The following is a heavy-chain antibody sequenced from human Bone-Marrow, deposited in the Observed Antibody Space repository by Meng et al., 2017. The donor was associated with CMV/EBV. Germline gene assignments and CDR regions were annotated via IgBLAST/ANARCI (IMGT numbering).Heavy chain of an antibody. CDR1: GYTFTRYG. Sequence: ASVKVSCKASGYTFTRYGISWVRQAPGQGLEWMGWISAYNGKTNYAQKLHGRVTMTTDTSTSTAYMELRSLRSDDTAVYYCARDGGFWSGYSGWYYGMDVWGQGTTVTVSS. V-gene: IGHV1-18*01. CDR2: ISAYNGKT. CDR3: ARDGGFWSGYSGWYYGMDV. D-gene: IGHD3-3*01. J-gene: IGHJ6*02.